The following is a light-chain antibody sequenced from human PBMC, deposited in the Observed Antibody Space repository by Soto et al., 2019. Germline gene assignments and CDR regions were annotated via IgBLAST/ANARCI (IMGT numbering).Light chain of an antibody. V-gene: IGKV4-1*01. CDR3: QQYYSTPT. CDR1: QSVLYSSNNKNY. J-gene: IGKJ4*01. Sequence: DIVMTQSPDSLTVSLGVRATINCKSSQSVLYSSNNKNYLAWYQQKPEQPPKLLIYWASTRESGVPDRFSGSGSGTDFTLTISSLQAEDVAVYYCQQYYSTPTFGGGTKVEIK. CDR2: WAS.